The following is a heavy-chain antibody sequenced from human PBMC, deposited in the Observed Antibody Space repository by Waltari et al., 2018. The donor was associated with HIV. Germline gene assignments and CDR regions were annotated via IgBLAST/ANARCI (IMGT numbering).Heavy chain of an antibody. CDR2: IITVSGTP. CDR1: GGTFRSYA. Sequence: QVPLVQSGAEVTKPGSSVKVYCQASGGTFRSYAITWARQAPGQGLEWMGGIITVSGTPNYAQIFQDRVTISADESTNTADMELRSLRSEDTALYFCARLGDYYDSRSGPYYFDYWGQGTLVTVDS. CDR3: ARLGDYYDSRSGPYYFDY. D-gene: IGHD3-22*01. V-gene: IGHV1-69*01. J-gene: IGHJ4*02.